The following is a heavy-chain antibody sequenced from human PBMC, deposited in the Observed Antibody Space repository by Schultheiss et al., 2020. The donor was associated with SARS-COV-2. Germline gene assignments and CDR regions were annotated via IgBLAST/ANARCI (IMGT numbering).Heavy chain of an antibody. J-gene: IGHJ4*02. CDR1: GFTFSSYS. D-gene: IGHD6-19*01. CDR3: AREWYSSALDY. V-gene: IGHV3-33*08. CDR2: IWYDGRTK. Sequence: GGSLRLSCAASGFTFSSYSMNWVRQAPGKGLEWVAGIWYDGRTKYYADSVKGRLTISRDISNNTLYLQMDSLRAEDTAVYYCAREWYSSALDYWGQGTLVTVSS.